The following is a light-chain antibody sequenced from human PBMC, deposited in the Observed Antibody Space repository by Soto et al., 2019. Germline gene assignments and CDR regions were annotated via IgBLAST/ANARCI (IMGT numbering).Light chain of an antibody. J-gene: IGKJ1*01. CDR2: GVS. V-gene: IGKV3-20*01. CDR3: QRYDSFRT. CDR1: QSVRPNF. Sequence: EIVMTQSPATLSVSPGERATLSCGASQSVRPNFLAWYQQKPAQAPRLLIYGVSDRATGIPDRFSGSGSGTDFTLTITRLEPEDFAMYYCQRYDSFRTFGQGTKV.